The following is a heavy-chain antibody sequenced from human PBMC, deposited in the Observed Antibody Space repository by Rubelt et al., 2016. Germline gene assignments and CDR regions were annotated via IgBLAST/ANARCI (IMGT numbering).Heavy chain of an antibody. V-gene: IGHV2-5*02. J-gene: IGHJ4*02. Sequence: QITLKESGPTLVKPTQTLTLTCTFSGFSLSTSGVGVGWIRQPPGKALEWLALIYWDVDKRYSPSLKSRLTITKDTSKNQVVLTMTNMDPVDTATYYCARKRNGSYWAFFDYWGQGTLVTVSS. CDR2: IYWDVDK. CDR3: ARKRNGSYWAFFDY. CDR1: GFSLSTSGVG. D-gene: IGHD1-26*01.